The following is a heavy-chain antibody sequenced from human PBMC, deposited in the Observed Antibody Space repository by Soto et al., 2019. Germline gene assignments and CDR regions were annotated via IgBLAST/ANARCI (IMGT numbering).Heavy chain of an antibody. CDR3: ARGRRNYDGGSNLPPNYYYYYGMDV. Sequence: ASVKVSCKASGGTFSSYAISWVRQSPGQGLEWMGGIIPIFGTANYAQKFQGRVTITADESTSTAYMELSSLRSEDTAVYYCARGRRNYDGGSNLPPNYYYYYGMDVWGQGTTVTVSS. CDR1: GGTFSSYA. CDR2: IIPIFGTA. D-gene: IGHD3-16*01. V-gene: IGHV1-69*13. J-gene: IGHJ6*02.